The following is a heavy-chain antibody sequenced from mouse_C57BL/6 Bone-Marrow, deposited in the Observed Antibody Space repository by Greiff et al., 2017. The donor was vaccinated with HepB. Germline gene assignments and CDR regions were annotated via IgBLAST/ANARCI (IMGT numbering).Heavy chain of an antibody. V-gene: IGHV14-4*01. CDR3: TTGATVVATSRYFDY. Sequence: VQLQQSGAELVRPGASVKLSCTASGFNIKDDYMHWVKQRPEQGLEWIGWIDPENGDTEYASKFQGKATITADTSSNTAYLQLSSLTSEDTAVYYCTTGATVVATSRYFDYWGQGTTLTVSS. D-gene: IGHD1-1*01. CDR2: IDPENGDT. CDR1: GFNIKDDY. J-gene: IGHJ2*01.